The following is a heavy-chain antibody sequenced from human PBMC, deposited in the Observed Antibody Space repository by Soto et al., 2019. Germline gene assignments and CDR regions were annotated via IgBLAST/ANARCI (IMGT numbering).Heavy chain of an antibody. D-gene: IGHD5-18*01. CDR3: ARGYSYGQYYYYYGMDV. CDR1: GGSFSGYY. V-gene: IGHV4-34*01. J-gene: IGHJ6*02. Sequence: QVQLQQWGAGLLKPSETLSLTCAVYGGSFSGYYWSWIRQPPGKGLEWIGEINHSGSTNYNPSLKSRVTISVDTSKNQFSLKLSSVIAADTAVYYCARGYSYGQYYYYYGMDVWGQGTTVTVSS. CDR2: INHSGST.